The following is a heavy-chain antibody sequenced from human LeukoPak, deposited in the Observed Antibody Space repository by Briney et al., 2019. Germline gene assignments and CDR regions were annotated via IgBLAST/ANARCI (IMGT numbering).Heavy chain of an antibody. CDR2: IRYDGSNK. J-gene: IGHJ4*02. D-gene: IGHD6-25*01. CDR3: AKDRIAEARGDRVYFDY. V-gene: IGHV3-30*02. Sequence: GGSLRLSCAASGFTFSSYGMHWVRQAPGKGLEWVAFIRYDGSNKYYADSVKGRFTISRDNSKNTLYLQMNSLRAEDTAVYYCAKDRIAEARGDRVYFDYWGQGTLVTVSS. CDR1: GFTFSSYG.